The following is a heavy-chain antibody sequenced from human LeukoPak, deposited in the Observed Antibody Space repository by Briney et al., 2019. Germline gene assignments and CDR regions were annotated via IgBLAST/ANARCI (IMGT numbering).Heavy chain of an antibody. D-gene: IGHD5-18*01. V-gene: IGHV4-34*01. CDR3: ARQGTGGYSYGYGY. CDR2: INHSGST. J-gene: IGHJ4*02. Sequence: SETLSLTCTVSGGSISSYYWSWLRQPPGKGLEWIGEINHSGSTNYNPSLKSRVTISVDTSKNQFSLKLSSVTAADTAVYYCARQGTGGYSYGYGYWGQGTLVTVSS. CDR1: GGSISSYY.